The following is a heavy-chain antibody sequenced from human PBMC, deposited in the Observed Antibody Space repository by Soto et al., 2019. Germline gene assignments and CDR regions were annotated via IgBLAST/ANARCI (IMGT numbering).Heavy chain of an antibody. J-gene: IGHJ4*02. D-gene: IGHD3-22*01. CDR1: GFTFSSYA. Sequence: GGSLRLSCAASGFTFSSYAMSWVRQAPGKGLEWVSAISGSGGSTYYADSVKGRFPISRDNSKNTLYLQMNSLRAEDTAVYYCAKRGNYYDSSGYSNPLDYWGQGTLVTVSS. CDR2: ISGSGGST. V-gene: IGHV3-23*01. CDR3: AKRGNYYDSSGYSNPLDY.